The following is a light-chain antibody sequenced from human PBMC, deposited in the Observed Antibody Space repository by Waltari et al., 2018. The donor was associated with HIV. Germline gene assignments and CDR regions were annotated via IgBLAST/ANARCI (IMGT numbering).Light chain of an antibody. CDR2: DVN. V-gene: IGLV2-23*02. CDR3: CSYAGSPTFVI. CDR1: SSDIGGYNL. J-gene: IGLJ2*01. Sequence: QSALTHPASVSGSLGQSITISCTGTSSDIGGYNLVSWYQQYPGKAPKVIIYDVNQWRSGVCHRFSGFKSANTASLTISGLQAEDEADYYCCSYAGSPTFVIFGGGTKVTVL.